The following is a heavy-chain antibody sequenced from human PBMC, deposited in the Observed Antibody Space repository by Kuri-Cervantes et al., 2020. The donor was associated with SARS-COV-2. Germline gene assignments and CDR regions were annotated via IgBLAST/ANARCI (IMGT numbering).Heavy chain of an antibody. CDR1: GGSITSGGYS. CDR2: VYTNGVT. J-gene: IGHJ3*02. D-gene: IGHD2-2*01. CDR3: ARVLWDIVVVPAAMRGDAFDI. V-gene: IGHV4-30-2*03. Sequence: LRLSCAVSGGSITSGGYSWSWTRQAPGKGLEWIGRVYTNGVTNHNPSLRGRVTISVDTSKNQFSLKLSSVTAADTAVYYCARVLWDIVVVPAAMRGDAFDIWGQGTMVTVSS.